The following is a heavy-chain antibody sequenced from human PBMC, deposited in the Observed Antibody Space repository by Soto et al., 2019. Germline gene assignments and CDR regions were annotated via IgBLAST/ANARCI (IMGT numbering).Heavy chain of an antibody. CDR2: IDPSDSYT. CDR3: ARYSADYYDILTGYYKGYYYGMDV. Sequence: GESLKISCKGSEYSFTSYWISWVRQMPGKGLEWMGRIDPSDSYTNYSPSFQGHVTISADKSISTAYLQWSSLKASDTAMYYCARYSADYYDILTGYYKGYYYGMDVWGQGTTVTVSS. J-gene: IGHJ6*02. D-gene: IGHD3-9*01. V-gene: IGHV5-10-1*01. CDR1: EYSFTSYW.